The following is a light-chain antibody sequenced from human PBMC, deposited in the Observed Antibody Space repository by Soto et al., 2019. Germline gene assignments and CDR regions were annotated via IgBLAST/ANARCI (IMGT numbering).Light chain of an antibody. J-gene: IGKJ1*01. V-gene: IGKV1-5*03. CDR1: QTISSW. CDR2: QAS. Sequence: IQMTQSPSALSASVGDRGTLPCPASQTISSWLAWYQQKPGEAPRLLIYQASSLETEVPSRFSGSGSGTEFTLTISSLQPGDFATYYCQQYNSYSLTFGQGTKVDIK. CDR3: QQYNSYSLT.